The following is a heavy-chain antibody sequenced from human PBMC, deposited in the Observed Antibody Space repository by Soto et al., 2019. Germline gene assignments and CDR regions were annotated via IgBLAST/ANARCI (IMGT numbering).Heavy chain of an antibody. CDR1: GGTFSSYA. V-gene: IGHV1-69*01. J-gene: IGHJ4*02. CDR2: IIPIFGTA. D-gene: IGHD3-22*01. CDR3: PRALYYVCCGHYYRNFDR. Sequence: QVQLVQSGAELKKPGSSVKVSCKASGGTFSSYAISWVRQAPGQGLEWMGGIIPIFGTANYAQKFQGRVTTTADEATSTAYRELRTLRYEDTAVYYCPRALYYVCCGHYYRNFDRWGEEGLVTDSS.